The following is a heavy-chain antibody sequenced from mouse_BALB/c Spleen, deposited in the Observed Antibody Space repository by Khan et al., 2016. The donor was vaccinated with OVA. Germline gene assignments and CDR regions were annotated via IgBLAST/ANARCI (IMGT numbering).Heavy chain of an antibody. J-gene: IGHJ2*01. CDR2: INPHIGET. CDR1: GYSFTGYF. CDR3: TRIYGSDFDY. D-gene: IGHD1-1*01. V-gene: IGHV1-20*02. Sequence: VQLQQSGPELVKPGASVKISCKASGYSFTGYFMNWVMQSPGKSLEWIGRINPHIGETFYNQKFKGKATLTVDESSSTAHMQLRSLASEASAVYYCTRIYGSDFDYWGQGTTLTISS.